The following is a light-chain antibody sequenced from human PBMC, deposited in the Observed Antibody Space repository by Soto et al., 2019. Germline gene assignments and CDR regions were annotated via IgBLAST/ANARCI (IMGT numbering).Light chain of an antibody. Sequence: IVLTQSPGTLSLSPGERGTLSCRASQSVSTDYLAWYQQKPGQAPRLLMYATSSWTPGIPDRFSGSGSGTDFTLTIRRLEPEDFAVYYCQQYGTSPFTFGPGTKVEIK. CDR1: QSVSTDY. CDR3: QQYGTSPFT. V-gene: IGKV3-20*01. CDR2: ATS. J-gene: IGKJ3*01.